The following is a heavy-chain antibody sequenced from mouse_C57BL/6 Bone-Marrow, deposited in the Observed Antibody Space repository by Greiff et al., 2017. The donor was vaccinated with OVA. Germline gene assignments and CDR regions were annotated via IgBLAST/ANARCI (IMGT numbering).Heavy chain of an antibody. D-gene: IGHD2-4*01. V-gene: IGHV1-82*01. CDR3: APSYYDYDGRFAY. J-gene: IGHJ3*01. CDR1: GYAFSSSW. Sequence: VQLQQSGPELVKPGASVKISCKASGYAFSSSWMNWVKQRPGKGLEWIGRIYPGDGGTNYNGKFKGKATLTADKSSSTAYMQLSSLTSEDSAVYFCAPSYYDYDGRFAYWGQGTLVTVSA. CDR2: IYPGDGGT.